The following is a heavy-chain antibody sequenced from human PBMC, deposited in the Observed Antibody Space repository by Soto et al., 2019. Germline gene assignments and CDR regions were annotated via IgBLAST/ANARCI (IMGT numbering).Heavy chain of an antibody. V-gene: IGHV1-18*01. CDR1: GYTFTNSG. D-gene: IGHD3-3*01. Sequence: QVQLVQSGAEVKKPGASVKVSCKASGYTFTNSGISWVRQAPGQGLEWMGWISTDNGNTNYAQHLQGRVSMTTDTATSTAYMDLRSLTADDTAVYYCARDPGITTFGVYSMYYYGMDVWGQGTPVTVSS. CDR3: ARDPGITTFGVYSMYYYGMDV. CDR2: ISTDNGNT. J-gene: IGHJ6*02.